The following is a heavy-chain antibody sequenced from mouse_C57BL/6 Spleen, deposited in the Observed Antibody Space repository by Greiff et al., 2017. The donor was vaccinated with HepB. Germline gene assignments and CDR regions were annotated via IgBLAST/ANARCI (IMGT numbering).Heavy chain of an antibody. Sequence: VQLQQSGAELARPGASVKMSCKASGYTFTSYTMHWVNQRPGQGLEWIGYINPSSGYTKYNQKFKDKATLTADKSSSTAYMQLSSLTSEDSAVYYCARCDYPFDYWGQGTTLTVSS. V-gene: IGHV1-4*01. D-gene: IGHD2-4*01. CDR2: INPSSGYT. J-gene: IGHJ2*01. CDR1: GYTFTSYT. CDR3: ARCDYPFDY.